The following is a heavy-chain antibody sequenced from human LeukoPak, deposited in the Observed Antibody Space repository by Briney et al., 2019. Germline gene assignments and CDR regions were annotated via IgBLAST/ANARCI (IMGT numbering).Heavy chain of an antibody. CDR3: ARGDSGWYLLGY. CDR1: RFNVNNYW. CDR2: INEDGRVT. D-gene: IGHD6-19*01. J-gene: IGHJ4*02. V-gene: IGHV3-74*01. Sequence: GGSLRLSCAASRFNVNNYWMHWVRQAPGKGLVWVSRINEDGRVTSYAGSVRGRFTISRDSVENTLHLQMNSLRAEDTAVYYCARGDSGWYLLGYWGQGTLVTVSS.